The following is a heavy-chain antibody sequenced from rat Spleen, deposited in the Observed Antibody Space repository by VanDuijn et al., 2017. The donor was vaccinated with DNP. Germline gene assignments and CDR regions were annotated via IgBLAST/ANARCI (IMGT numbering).Heavy chain of an antibody. CDR2: ISFDGRST. Sequence: EVQLVESGGGLVQPGRSLKLSCVASGFTFSDHNMAWVRQAPKKGLEWVATISFDGRSTFYRDSVRGRVTISRENAKSVLFLEMGSLRSEDTATYYCARHDYDRPNDFYGIDVWGQGTSVIVSS. CDR1: GFTFSDHN. D-gene: IGHD1-12*01. V-gene: IGHV5-7*01. J-gene: IGHJ4*01. CDR3: ARHDYDRPNDFYGIDV.